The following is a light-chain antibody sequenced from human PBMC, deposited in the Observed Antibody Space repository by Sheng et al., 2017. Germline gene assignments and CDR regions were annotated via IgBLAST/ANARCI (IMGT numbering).Light chain of an antibody. J-gene: IGKJ2*01. Sequence: DIQMTQSPSSLSTSVGDRVTITCRASQDISRYLVWFQQKPGKAPKALIYGASSLQSGVPSKFSGSGSGKDFILTISSLQSEDSATYYCQQYVTYPHTFGQGTKLEI. V-gene: IGKV1-16*02. CDR3: QQYVTYPHT. CDR1: QDISRY. CDR2: GAS.